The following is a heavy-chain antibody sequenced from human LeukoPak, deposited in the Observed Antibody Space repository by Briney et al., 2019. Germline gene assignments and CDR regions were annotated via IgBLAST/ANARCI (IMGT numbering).Heavy chain of an antibody. D-gene: IGHD1-1*01. V-gene: IGHV1-24*01. CDR2: FDPEDGET. CDR1: GYTFTGYY. Sequence: ASVKVSCKASGYTFTGYYMHWVRQAPGKGLEWMGGFDPEDGETIYAQKFQGRVTMTEDTSTDTAYMELSSLRSEDTAVYYCATGGPVPPGPRRYYYYYYYMDVWGKGTTVTVSS. J-gene: IGHJ6*03. CDR3: ATGGPVPPGPRRYYYYYYYMDV.